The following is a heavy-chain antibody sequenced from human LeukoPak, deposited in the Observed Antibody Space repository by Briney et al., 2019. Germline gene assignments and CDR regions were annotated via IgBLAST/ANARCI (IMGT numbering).Heavy chain of an antibody. CDR3: ARDSLIVGATDNFDY. D-gene: IGHD1-26*01. CDR2: ISSSGSTI. J-gene: IGHJ4*02. Sequence: PGGSLRLSCAASGFTFSSYEMNWVRQAPGKGLEWVSYISSSGSTIYYADSVKGRFTISRDNAKNSLYLQMNSLRAEDTAVYYCARDSLIVGATDNFDYWGQGTLVTVSS. CDR1: GFTFSSYE. V-gene: IGHV3-48*03.